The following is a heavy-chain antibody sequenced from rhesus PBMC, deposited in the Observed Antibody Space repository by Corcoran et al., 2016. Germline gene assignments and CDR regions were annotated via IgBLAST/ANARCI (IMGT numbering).Heavy chain of an antibody. Sequence: EVQLAESGGGLVQPGGSLRLSCAASGFTFSGYEMHLVRQAPGKGLASVSVCGGNSSNTHYADHVKGRFTISRENAKNSLSLQMKSLRAEDTAVYYWARHHTDSSGWSAFDYWGQGVLVTVSS. CDR1: GFTFSGYE. CDR2: CGGNSSNT. CDR3: ARHHTDSSGWSAFDY. V-gene: IGHV3-115*02. D-gene: IGHD6S26*01. J-gene: IGHJ4*01.